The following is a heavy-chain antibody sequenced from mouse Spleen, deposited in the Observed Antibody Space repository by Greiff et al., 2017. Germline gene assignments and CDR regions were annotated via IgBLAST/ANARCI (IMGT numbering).Heavy chain of an antibody. Sequence: VKVVESGPGLVAPSQSLSITCTISGFSLTSYGVHWVRQPPGKGLEWLVVIWSDGSTTYNSALKSRLSISKDNSKSQVFLKMNSLQTDDTAMYYCARHEDGYYVMDYWGQGTSVTVSS. CDR1: GFSLTSYG. V-gene: IGHV2-6-1*01. D-gene: IGHD2-3*01. CDR2: IWSDGST. J-gene: IGHJ4*01. CDR3: ARHEDGYYVMDY.